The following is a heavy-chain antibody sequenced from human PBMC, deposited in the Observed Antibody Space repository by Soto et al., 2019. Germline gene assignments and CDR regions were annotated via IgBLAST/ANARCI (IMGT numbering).Heavy chain of an antibody. CDR3: ARAPNTYEPYYHYYGMDV. D-gene: IGHD3-16*01. J-gene: IGHJ6*02. V-gene: IGHV3-33*01. CDR2: IWYDGSIK. CDR1: GLTFISYG. Sequence: QVQLVESGGGVVQPGRSLRLSCAASGLTFISYGMHWVRQAPGKGLEWVAVIWYDGSIKYYADSVKGRFTISRDNSKNTLYLQMNSLRAEDTAVYYCARAPNTYEPYYHYYGMDVWGQGTTVTVSS.